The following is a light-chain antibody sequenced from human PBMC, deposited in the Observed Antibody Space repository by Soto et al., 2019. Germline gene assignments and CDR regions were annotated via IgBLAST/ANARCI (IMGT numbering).Light chain of an antibody. J-gene: IGKJ3*01. Sequence: DIQMTQSPSSLSASVGDRVTITCRASQDISNFLVWFQQKPGKVPNLLIYGASTLQSGVPSRFSGSGPVTDVTLTISSLQPGDVANDFCQTYNSAPFTFGPGTTVYIK. V-gene: IGKV1-27*01. CDR3: QTYNSAPFT. CDR1: QDISNF. CDR2: GAS.